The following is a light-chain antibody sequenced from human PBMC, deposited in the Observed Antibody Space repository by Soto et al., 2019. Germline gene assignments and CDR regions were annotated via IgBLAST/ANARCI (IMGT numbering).Light chain of an antibody. J-gene: IGKJ1*01. V-gene: IGKV3-20*01. CDR3: HYYGSSPWT. CDR1: QSVSSNY. CDR2: SAF. Sequence: EIVLTQSPGTLSLSPGERGTLSCRASQSVSSNYLAWYQQKPGQAPKLLTYSAFSRATGITDRFSGSGSGIDCTLLISRLEPEDFAVYYCHYYGSSPWTFGQGTKVEIK.